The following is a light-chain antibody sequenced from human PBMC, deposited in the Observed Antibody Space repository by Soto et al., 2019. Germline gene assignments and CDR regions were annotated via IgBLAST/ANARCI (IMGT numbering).Light chain of an antibody. CDR3: QHYGSSRWT. J-gene: IGKJ1*01. Sequence: EIVLTQSPGTLSLSPGERATLSCRASQSISSNYLAWYQQKPGQAPRLLIYGASSRATDIPDRFSGSGSGTDCTLTISRLEPEDFAVYYCQHYGSSRWTFGQGTKVEIK. CDR2: GAS. CDR1: QSISSNY. V-gene: IGKV3-20*01.